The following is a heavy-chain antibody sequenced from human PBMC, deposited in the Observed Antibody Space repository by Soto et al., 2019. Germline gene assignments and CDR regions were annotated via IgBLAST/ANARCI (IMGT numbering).Heavy chain of an antibody. CDR3: AREYPPRGALRPYYYYGMDV. CDR1: GYTFTSYY. CDR2: INPSGGST. Sequence: QVQLVQSGAEVKKPGASVKVSCKASGYTFTSYYMHWVRQAPGQGLEWMGIINPSGGSTSYAQKFQGRVTMTRDTSTSTVYMELSSLRSEDTAVYYCAREYPPRGALRPYYYYGMDVWGQGTTVTVSS. D-gene: IGHD2-2*02. V-gene: IGHV1-46*01. J-gene: IGHJ6*02.